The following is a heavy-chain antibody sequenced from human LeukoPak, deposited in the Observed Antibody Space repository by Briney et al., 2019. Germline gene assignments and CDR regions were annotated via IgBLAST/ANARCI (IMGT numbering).Heavy chain of an antibody. CDR1: EFTFSGHA. V-gene: IGHV3-30-3*01. Sequence: PGGSLRLSCAASEFTFSGHAMHWVRQAPGRGLEWVAVISYDGNNKFYADSVKGRSTISRGNSRNMLSLQMNSLRAEDTAVYYCARDGFPGGTVAGTYLNYWGQGTLVTVSS. J-gene: IGHJ4*02. CDR3: ARDGFPGGTVAGTYLNY. CDR2: ISYDGNNK. D-gene: IGHD6-19*01.